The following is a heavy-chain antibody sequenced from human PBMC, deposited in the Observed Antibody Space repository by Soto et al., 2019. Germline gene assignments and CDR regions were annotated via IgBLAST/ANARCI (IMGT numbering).Heavy chain of an antibody. V-gene: IGHV3-21*01. Sequence: EVQLVESGGGLVKPGGSLRLSCAASGFTFSSYNMNWVRQAPGKGLEWVSSISSTSRYKYYADSVKGRFTNSRDNAKNSLYLQMNSLRDEDTAVYYCARGRGVVATFDYWGQGTLVTVSS. CDR3: ARGRGVVATFDY. D-gene: IGHD3-3*01. CDR2: ISSTSRYK. CDR1: GFTFSSYN. J-gene: IGHJ4*02.